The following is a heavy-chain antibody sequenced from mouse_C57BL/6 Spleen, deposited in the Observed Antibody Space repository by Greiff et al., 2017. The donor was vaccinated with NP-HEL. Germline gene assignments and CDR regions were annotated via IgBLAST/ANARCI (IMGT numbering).Heavy chain of an antibody. CDR3: ARTGPYYYGSSPYYFDY. CDR2: ISSGSSTI. CDR1: GFTFSDYG. Sequence: EVMLVESGGGLVKPGGSLKLSCAASGFTFSDYGMHWVRQAPEKGLEWVAYISSGSSTIYYADTVKGRFTISRDNAKNTLFLQMTSLRSEDTAMYYCARTGPYYYGSSPYYFDYWGQGTTLTVSS. D-gene: IGHD1-1*01. V-gene: IGHV5-17*01. J-gene: IGHJ2*01.